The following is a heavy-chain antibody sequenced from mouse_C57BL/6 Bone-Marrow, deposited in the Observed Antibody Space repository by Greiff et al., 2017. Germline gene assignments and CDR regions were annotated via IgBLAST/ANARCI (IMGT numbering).Heavy chain of an antibody. CDR3: ARHGLWYFDV. CDR2: ISSGGSYT. J-gene: IGHJ1*03. V-gene: IGHV5-6*02. Sequence: DVKLVDSGGDLVKPGGSLKLSCAASGFTFSSYGMSWVRQTPDKRLEWVATISSGGSYTYYPDSVKGRFTISRDNAKNTLYLQMSSLKSEDTAMYYCARHGLWYFDVWGTGTTVTVSS. CDR1: GFTFSSYG.